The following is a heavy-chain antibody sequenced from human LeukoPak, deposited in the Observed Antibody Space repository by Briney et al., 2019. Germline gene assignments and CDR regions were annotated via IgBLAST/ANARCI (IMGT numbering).Heavy chain of an antibody. J-gene: IGHJ6*02. Sequence: ASVKVSCKASGYTFTSYGISWVRQAPGQGLEWMGWISTYNGNTNYAQKLQGRVTMTTDTSTSTAYVELRSLRSDDTAVYYCARKGYDILTGYYSPTVWYYGMDVWGQGTTVTVSS. CDR2: ISTYNGNT. D-gene: IGHD3-9*01. CDR3: ARKGYDILTGYYSPTVWYYGMDV. V-gene: IGHV1-18*01. CDR1: GYTFTSYG.